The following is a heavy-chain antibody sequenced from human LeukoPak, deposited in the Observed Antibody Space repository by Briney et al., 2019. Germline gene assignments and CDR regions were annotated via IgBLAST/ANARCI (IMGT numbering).Heavy chain of an antibody. V-gene: IGHV4-31*03. CDR3: ATTAPTNNYYDSSGYFY. CDR1: GGSISSGGYY. D-gene: IGHD3-22*01. J-gene: IGHJ4*02. Sequence: SETLSLTCTVSGGSISSGGYYWSWIRQHPGKGLEWIGYIYYSGSTYYNPSLKSRVTISVDTSKNQFSLELSSVTAADTAVYYCATTAPTNNYYDSSGYFYWGQGTLVTVSS. CDR2: IYYSGST.